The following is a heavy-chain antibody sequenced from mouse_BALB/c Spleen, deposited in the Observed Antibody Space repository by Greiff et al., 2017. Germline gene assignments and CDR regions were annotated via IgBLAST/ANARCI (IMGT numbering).Heavy chain of an antibody. V-gene: IGHV7-3*02. Sequence: DVQLVESGGGLVQPGGSLRLSCATSGFTFTDYYMSWVRQPPGKALEWLGFIRNKANGYTTEYSASVKGRFTISRDNSQSILYLQMNTLRAEDSATYYCAYGSLYLDYWGQGTTLTVSS. J-gene: IGHJ2*01. D-gene: IGHD1-1*01. CDR2: IRNKANGYTT. CDR1: GFTFTDYY. CDR3: AYGSLYLDY.